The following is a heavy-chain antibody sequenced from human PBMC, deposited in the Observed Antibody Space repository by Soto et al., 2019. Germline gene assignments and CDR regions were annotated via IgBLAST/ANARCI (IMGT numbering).Heavy chain of an antibody. CDR1: GYTFTGYY. Sequence: ASVKVSCKASGYTFTGYYMHWVRQAPGQGLEWMGWINPNSGGTNYAQKFQGWVTMTRDTSISTAYMELSRLRSDDTAVYYCASAYSGYDLYDAFDIWGQGTLVTVSS. D-gene: IGHD5-12*01. CDR2: INPNSGGT. V-gene: IGHV1-2*04. CDR3: ASAYSGYDLYDAFDI. J-gene: IGHJ3*02.